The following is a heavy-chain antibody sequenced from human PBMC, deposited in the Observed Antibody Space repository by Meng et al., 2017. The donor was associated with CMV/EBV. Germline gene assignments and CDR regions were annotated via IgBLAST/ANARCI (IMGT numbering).Heavy chain of an antibody. D-gene: IGHD3-10*01. CDR3: AGDPAISMVRGVISDY. CDR1: GFTFSSYW. J-gene: IGHJ4*02. CDR2: IKQDGSEK. Sequence: LSLTCAASGFTFSSYWMNWVRQAPGKGLEWVATIKQDGSEKYYVDSVKGRFAISRDNAENSLFLHMNSLRAEDTAVYYCAGDPAISMVRGVISDYWGQGTLVTVSS. V-gene: IGHV3-7*01.